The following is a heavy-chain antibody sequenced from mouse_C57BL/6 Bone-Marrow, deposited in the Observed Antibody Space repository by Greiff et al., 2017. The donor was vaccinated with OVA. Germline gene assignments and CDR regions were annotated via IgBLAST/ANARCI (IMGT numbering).Heavy chain of an antibody. CDR1: GYTFTSYW. D-gene: IGHD2-5*01. J-gene: IGHJ4*01. V-gene: IGHV1-55*01. Sequence: QVQLKQPGAELVKPGASVKMSCKASGYTFTSYWITWVKQRPGQGLEWIGDIYPGSGSTNYNEKFKSKATLTVDKPSSTAYMQLSSLSSEDSAVYYCGGSNYPFYAMDYWGQGTSVTVSS. CDR3: GGSNYPFYAMDY. CDR2: IYPGSGST.